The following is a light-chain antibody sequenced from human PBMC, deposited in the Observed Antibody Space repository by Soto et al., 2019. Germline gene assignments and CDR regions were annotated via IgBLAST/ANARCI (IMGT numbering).Light chain of an antibody. J-gene: IGLJ3*02. Sequence: QSVLTQPASVSGSPGQSITISCTGTTSDVGGYNFVSWYQQYPGKVPKVMIYEVSKRPSGVSNRFSGSKSGNTASLTISGLQAEDEAHYYCSSFTTTFSGWVSGGGTKLTVL. CDR2: EVS. CDR3: SSFTTTFSGWV. V-gene: IGLV2-14*01. CDR1: TSDVGGYNF.